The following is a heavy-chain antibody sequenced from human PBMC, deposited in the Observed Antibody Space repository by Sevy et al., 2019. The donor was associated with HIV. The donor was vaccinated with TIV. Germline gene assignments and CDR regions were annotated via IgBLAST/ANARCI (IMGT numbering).Heavy chain of an antibody. Sequence: GGYLRLSCAGSGFTFGTYAMTWVRQAPGKGLQWVSSISSNSKYLYYADSVKGRFTVSRDNARSSLFLQLSDLRAGDTAVYYCARETGAAYYSDTSGFDYWGQGTLVTVSS. V-gene: IGHV3-21*06. J-gene: IGHJ4*02. D-gene: IGHD3-22*01. CDR2: ISSNSKYL. CDR3: ARETGAAYYSDTSGFDY. CDR1: GFTFGTYA.